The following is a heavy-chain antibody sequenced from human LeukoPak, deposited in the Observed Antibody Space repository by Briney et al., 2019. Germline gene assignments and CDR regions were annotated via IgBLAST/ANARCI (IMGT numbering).Heavy chain of an antibody. V-gene: IGHV3-48*04. CDR2: ILSSGSTI. Sequence: PGGSLRLSCAASGFTFSSYSMNWVRRAPGKGLEWLSYILSSGSTIYYADSVKGRFTISRDNAKNSLYLQMNSLRAEDTALYYCVRMNYVSSGWGAPFDHWGQGTLVTVSS. J-gene: IGHJ4*02. CDR1: GFTFSSYS. CDR3: VRMNYVSSGWGAPFDH. D-gene: IGHD1-7*01.